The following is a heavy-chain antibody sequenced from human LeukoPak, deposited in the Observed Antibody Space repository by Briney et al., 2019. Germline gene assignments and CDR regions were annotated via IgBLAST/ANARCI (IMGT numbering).Heavy chain of an antibody. D-gene: IGHD5-12*01. Sequence: PSETLSLTCAVYGGSFSGYYWSWIRQPPGKGLEWIGEINHSGSTNYNPSLKSRVTISVDTSKNQFSLKLNSVTAADSAMYYCASDIAYYFDYWGQGTLVTVSS. J-gene: IGHJ4*02. V-gene: IGHV4-34*01. CDR2: INHSGST. CDR3: ASDIAYYFDY. CDR1: GGSFSGYY.